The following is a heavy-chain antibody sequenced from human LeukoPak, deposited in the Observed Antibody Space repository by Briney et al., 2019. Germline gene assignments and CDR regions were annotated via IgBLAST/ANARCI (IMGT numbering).Heavy chain of an antibody. CDR1: GYTLTELS. J-gene: IGHJ4*02. V-gene: IGHV1-24*01. D-gene: IGHD6-19*01. CDR3: ATGIAVAEKTHY. Sequence: ASVKVSCKVSGYTLTELSIHWVRQAPGKGLEWMGGFDPEDGETIYAQKFQGRVTMTEDTSTDTAYMELSSLRSEDTAVYYCATGIAVAEKTHYWGQGTLVTVSS. CDR2: FDPEDGET.